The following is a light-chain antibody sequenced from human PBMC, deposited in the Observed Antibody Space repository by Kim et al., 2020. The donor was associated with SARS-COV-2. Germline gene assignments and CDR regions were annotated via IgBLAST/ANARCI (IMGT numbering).Light chain of an antibody. Sequence: DIQMTQSPSSLSASVGDRVTITCQASQDISNYLNWYQQKPGKAPKLLIYDASNLETGVPSRFSGSGSGTDFTFTISRLQPEDIATYFCQQYDNRPPLFTFGPGTKVDIK. CDR1: QDISNY. CDR3: QQYDNRPPLFT. V-gene: IGKV1-33*01. CDR2: DAS. J-gene: IGKJ3*01.